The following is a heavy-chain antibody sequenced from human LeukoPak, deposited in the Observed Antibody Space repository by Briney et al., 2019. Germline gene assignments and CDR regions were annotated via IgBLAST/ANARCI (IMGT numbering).Heavy chain of an antibody. V-gene: IGHV4-30-4*01. CDR2: IYESGDT. CDR3: ARRFLCFGESSGTFDY. Sequence: SQTLSLTCTVSGGSISSGDYYWSWIRQPPGKGLEWIGYIYESGDTHYNPSLKSRVIISVDTSKNQFSLKLSSVTAADTAVYYCARRFLCFGESSGTFDYWGQGTLVTVSS. D-gene: IGHD3-10*01. CDR1: GGSISSGDYY. J-gene: IGHJ4*02.